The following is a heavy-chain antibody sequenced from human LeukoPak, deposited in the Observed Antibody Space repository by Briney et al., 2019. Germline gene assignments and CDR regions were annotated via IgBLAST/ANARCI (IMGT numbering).Heavy chain of an antibody. Sequence: PGGSLRLSCAASGFTFSSYAMSWVRQAPGKGLEWVSAISGSGGSTYYADSVRGRFTISRDNSKNTLYLQMNSLRAEDTAVYYCAKDLTIFGVVPCLDYWGQGTLVTVSS. J-gene: IGHJ4*02. V-gene: IGHV3-23*01. D-gene: IGHD3-3*01. CDR3: AKDLTIFGVVPCLDY. CDR2: ISGSGGST. CDR1: GFTFSSYA.